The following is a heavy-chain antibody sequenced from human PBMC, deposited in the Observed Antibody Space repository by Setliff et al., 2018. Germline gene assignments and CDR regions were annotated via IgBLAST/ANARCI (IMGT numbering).Heavy chain of an antibody. CDR2: INHDGGS. CDR3: ARGQDYYDPSGYYKLGY. J-gene: IGHJ4*01. V-gene: IGHV4-34*01. D-gene: IGHD3-22*01. Sequence: PSETLSLTCLVSGDSLDSGAVYWTWIRQSPGKGLEWIGEINHDGGSNYNPSLKSRVTMSIDMSEKQFSLKLRSVTVADTAVYYCARGQDYYDPSGYYKLGYWG. CDR1: GDSLDSGAVY.